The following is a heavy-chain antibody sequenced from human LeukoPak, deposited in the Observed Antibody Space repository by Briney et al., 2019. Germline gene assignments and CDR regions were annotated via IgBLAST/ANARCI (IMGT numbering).Heavy chain of an antibody. CDR3: ARAPGSAYYPYYYMDV. V-gene: IGHV4-30-4*02. CDR1: GGSISSGDYY. J-gene: IGHJ6*03. D-gene: IGHD6-19*01. CDR2: IYYSGST. Sequence: PSETLSLTCTVSGGSISSGDYYWSWIRQPPGKGLEWIGYIYYSGSTYYNPSLKSRVTISVDTSKNQFSLNLNSVTAADTAEYYCARAPGSAYYPYYYMDVWGKGTTVTVSS.